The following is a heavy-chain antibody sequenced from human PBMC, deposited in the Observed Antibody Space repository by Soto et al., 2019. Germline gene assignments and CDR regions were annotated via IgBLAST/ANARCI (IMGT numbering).Heavy chain of an antibody. CDR3: ARDRYYYDSSGSPKPFDI. CDR1: GFTFSTYG. D-gene: IGHD3-22*01. J-gene: IGHJ3*02. V-gene: IGHV3-30*03. CDR2: ISYDGINK. Sequence: GGSLRLSCAASGFTFSTYGMHWVRQTPGKGLEWVAFISYDGINKYFANSVKGRFTISRDNSKDTLSLQMNSLRAEDTAVYYCARDRYYYDSSGSPKPFDIWGQGTKVTVSS.